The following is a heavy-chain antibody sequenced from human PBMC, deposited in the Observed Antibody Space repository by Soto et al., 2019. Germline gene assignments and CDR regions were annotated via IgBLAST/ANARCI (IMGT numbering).Heavy chain of an antibody. CDR2: IIPIFGTA. CDR1: GGTFSSYA. CDR3: ARVSRLPNCSSTSCSPYYYYGMDV. Sequence: QVQLVQSGAEVTKPGSSVKVSCKASGGTFSSYAISWVREAPGQGLEGMGGIIPIFGTANYAQKFQGRVTITADESTSTAYRELSSLRSEDKAVYYCARVSRLPNCSSTSCSPYYYYGMDVWGQGTTVTVSS. V-gene: IGHV1-69*01. D-gene: IGHD2-2*01. J-gene: IGHJ6*02.